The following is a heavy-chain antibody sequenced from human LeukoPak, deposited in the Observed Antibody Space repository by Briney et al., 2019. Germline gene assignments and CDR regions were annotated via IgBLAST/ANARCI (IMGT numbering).Heavy chain of an antibody. CDR3: ARHPFATPFDY. CDR2: AYYSGHT. D-gene: IGHD2-15*01. Sequence: SETLSLTCTVSGGSISDNYWSWIRQPPGKGLEWIGYAYYSGHTNYNSSLKSRVTMSLDTSKSQLSLRLSSVTAAGTAVYFCARHPFATPFDYWGPGTLVTVSS. J-gene: IGHJ4*02. CDR1: GGSISDNY. V-gene: IGHV4-59*08.